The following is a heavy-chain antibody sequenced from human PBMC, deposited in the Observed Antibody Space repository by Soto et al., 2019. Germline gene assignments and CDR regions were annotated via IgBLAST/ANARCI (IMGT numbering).Heavy chain of an antibody. J-gene: IGHJ6*02. D-gene: IGHD2-15*01. CDR2: IYYSGST. Sequence: PSETLSLTCTVSGGSISSGDYYWSWIRQPPGKGLEWIGYIYYSGSTYYNPSLKSRVTISVDTSKNQFSLKLSSVTAADTAVYYCARGERSGSWNYYYGMDVWGQGTMVTVSS. CDR1: GGSISSGDYY. V-gene: IGHV4-30-4*01. CDR3: ARGERSGSWNYYYGMDV.